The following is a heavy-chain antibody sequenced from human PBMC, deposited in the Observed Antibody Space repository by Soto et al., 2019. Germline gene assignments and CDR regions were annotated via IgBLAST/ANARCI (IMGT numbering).Heavy chain of an antibody. CDR1: VFTFSSYC. J-gene: IGHJ4*02. CDR2: IWYDGSNK. Sequence: HPGGSLRLSCAASVFTFSSYCMHWVRPAPGKGLEWVAVIWYDGSNKYYADSVKGRFTISRDNSKNTLYLQMNSLRAEDTAVYYCSSGHRIPLWSGYTNYLDYWGQGTLVTVSS. V-gene: IGHV3-33*01. D-gene: IGHD3-3*01. CDR3: SSGHRIPLWSGYTNYLDY.